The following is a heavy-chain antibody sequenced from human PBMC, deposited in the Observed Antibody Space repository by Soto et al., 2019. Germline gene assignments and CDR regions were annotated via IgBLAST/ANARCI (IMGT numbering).Heavy chain of an antibody. CDR3: ARVRDLNSSWYSWFDP. CDR1: GFTFTSSG. J-gene: IGHJ5*02. D-gene: IGHD6-13*01. V-gene: IGHV1-58*01. CDR2: IVVGSGNT. Sequence: GASVKVSCKASGFTFTSSGVQWVRQARGQGREWIGWIVVGSGNTNYAQKFQDRVTMTRDISTSTAYMELRSLRSDDTAVYYCARVRDLNSSWYSWFDPWGQGTLVTVSS.